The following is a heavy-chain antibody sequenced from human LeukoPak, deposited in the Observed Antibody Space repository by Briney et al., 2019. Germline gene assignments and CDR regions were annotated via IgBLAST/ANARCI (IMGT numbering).Heavy chain of an antibody. CDR2: IYTSGST. CDR3: ARDHYYDSSGYYAALDY. D-gene: IGHD3-22*01. CDR1: GGSISSGSYY. J-gene: IGHJ4*02. V-gene: IGHV4-61*02. Sequence: SETLSLTCTVSGGSISSGSYYWSWIRQPAGKGLEWIGRIYTSGSTNYNPSLKSRVTISVDTFKNQFSLKLSFVTAAATAVYYCARDHYYDSSGYYAALDYWGQGTLVTVSS.